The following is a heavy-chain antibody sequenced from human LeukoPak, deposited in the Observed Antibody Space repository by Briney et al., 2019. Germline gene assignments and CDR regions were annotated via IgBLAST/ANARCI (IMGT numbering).Heavy chain of an antibody. CDR1: GFTFSSYG. J-gene: IGHJ4*02. V-gene: IGHV3-30*02. D-gene: IGHD4-17*01. Sequence: PGGSLRLSCAASGFTFSSYGMYWVRQAPGKGLEWVAFTRYDGSNKYYADSVKGRFTISRDNAKNSLYLQMNSLRAEDTAVYYCAREGDTTVTTYDYWGQGTLVTVSS. CDR2: TRYDGSNK. CDR3: AREGDTTVTTYDY.